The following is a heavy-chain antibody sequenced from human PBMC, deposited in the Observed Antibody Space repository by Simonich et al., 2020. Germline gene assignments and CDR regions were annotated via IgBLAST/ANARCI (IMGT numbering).Heavy chain of an antibody. CDR2: ISSSSGYI. Sequence: GGGLVKPGGSLRLSCAASGFPFSSYSMNWVPQAPGKGLEWVSSISSSSGYIYYADTVKGRFTISRDHAKTSLYLQMTSLRAEDTAVYDCARDTSYYGSGSYYFDYWGQGTLVTVSS. CDR3: ARDTSYYGSGSYYFDY. CDR1: GFPFSSYS. V-gene: IGHV3-21*01. D-gene: IGHD3-10*01. J-gene: IGHJ4*02.